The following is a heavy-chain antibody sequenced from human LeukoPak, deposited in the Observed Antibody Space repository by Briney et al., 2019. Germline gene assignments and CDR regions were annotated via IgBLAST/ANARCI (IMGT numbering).Heavy chain of an antibody. CDR1: GYTFTGYY. V-gene: IGHV1-2*02. D-gene: IGHD7-27*01. CDR2: INPNSGGT. CDR3: AREGNRGNYFDY. Sequence: ASVKVSCKASGYTFTGYYMHWVRLAPGQGLEWMGWINPNSGGTNYAQKFQGRVTMTRDTSISTAYMELSRLRSDDTAVYYCAREGNRGNYFDYWGQGTLVTVSS. J-gene: IGHJ4*02.